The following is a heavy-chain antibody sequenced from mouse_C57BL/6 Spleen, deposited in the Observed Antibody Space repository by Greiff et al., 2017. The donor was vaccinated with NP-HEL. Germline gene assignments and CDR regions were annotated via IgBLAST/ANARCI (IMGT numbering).Heavy chain of an antibody. J-gene: IGHJ4*01. Sequence: QVQLKQPGAELVRPGSSVKLSCKASGYTFTSYWMHWVKQRPIQGLEWIGNIDPSDSETHYNQKFKDKATLTVDKSSSTAYMQLSSLTSEDSAVYYCARGGLSTMVTTRAMDYWGQGTSVTVSS. V-gene: IGHV1-52*01. D-gene: IGHD2-2*01. CDR3: ARGGLSTMVTTRAMDY. CDR2: IDPSDSET. CDR1: GYTFTSYW.